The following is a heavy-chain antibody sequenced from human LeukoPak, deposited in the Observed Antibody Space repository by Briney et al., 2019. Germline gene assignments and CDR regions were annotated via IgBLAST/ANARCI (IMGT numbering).Heavy chain of an antibody. Sequence: SETLSLTCAVYGGSFSGYYWSWIRQPPGKGLEWIGEINHSGSTNYNPSLKSRVTISVDTPKNQFSLKLSSVTAADTAVYYCARVWSGYYDAFDIWGQGTMVTVSS. CDR1: GGSFSGYY. CDR2: INHSGST. V-gene: IGHV4-34*01. CDR3: ARVWSGYYDAFDI. D-gene: IGHD3-3*01. J-gene: IGHJ3*02.